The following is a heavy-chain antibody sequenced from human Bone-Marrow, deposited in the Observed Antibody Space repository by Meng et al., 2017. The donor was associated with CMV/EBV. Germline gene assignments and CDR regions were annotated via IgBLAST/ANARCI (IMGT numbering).Heavy chain of an antibody. CDR2: ITHSGST. V-gene: IGHV4-34*01. D-gene: IGHD6-19*01. CDR3: ARYRSVKFPTNRGRGMDV. CDR1: GFTFSSYW. J-gene: IGHJ6*02. Sequence: ESLKISCAASGFTFSSYWMHWVRQAPGKGLEWIGQITHSGSTNYNPPLQSRVTISLDTSKNQFSLKVTSVTAADTALYYCARYRSVKFPTNRGRGMDVWGQGTTVNVAS.